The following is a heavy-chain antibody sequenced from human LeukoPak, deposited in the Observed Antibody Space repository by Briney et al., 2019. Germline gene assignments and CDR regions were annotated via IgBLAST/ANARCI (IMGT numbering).Heavy chain of an antibody. Sequence: GGSLRLSCAASGFTFRNYLMTWVRQAPGKGLEWVANIKQDGRETYYVDSVKGRFTVSRDNAENSLYLQMNSLRVNDTAVYYCAREDCNNTSCSALGWWGQGTLVTVSS. CDR2: IKQDGRET. V-gene: IGHV3-7*03. J-gene: IGHJ4*02. D-gene: IGHD2-2*01. CDR1: GFTFRNYL. CDR3: AREDCNNTSCSALGW.